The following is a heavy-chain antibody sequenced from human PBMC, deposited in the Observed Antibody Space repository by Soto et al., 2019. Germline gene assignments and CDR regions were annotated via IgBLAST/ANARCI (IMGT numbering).Heavy chain of an antibody. V-gene: IGHV4-31*03. CDR2: IYSSGRT. CDR3: GSVSGGDSEYYLDY. Sequence: QVQLQESGPGLVTPSQTLSLTCTVSGVSISSGGYYLGLIRQHPGKGLEWIGNIYSSGRTYYNPSLKSRVIMSLETSRYHFALKLSSVTAAATAMYDCGSVSGGDSEYYLDYWGPETLVTVSS. D-gene: IGHD2-21*02. CDR1: GVSISSGGYY. J-gene: IGHJ4*02.